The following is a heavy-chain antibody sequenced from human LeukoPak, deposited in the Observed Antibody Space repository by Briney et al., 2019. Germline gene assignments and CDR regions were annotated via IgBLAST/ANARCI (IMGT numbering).Heavy chain of an antibody. J-gene: IGHJ3*02. CDR3: TRDLGGYDPVYAFDI. CDR2: IRSKAYGGTT. V-gene: IGHV3-49*03. D-gene: IGHD5-12*01. Sequence: GGSLRLSCTASGFTFGDYAMSWFRQAPGKGLEWVGFIRSKAYGGTTEYAASVKGRFTISRDDSKSIAYLQMNSLKTEDTAVYYCTRDLGGYDPVYAFDIWGQGTMVTVSS. CDR1: GFTFGDYA.